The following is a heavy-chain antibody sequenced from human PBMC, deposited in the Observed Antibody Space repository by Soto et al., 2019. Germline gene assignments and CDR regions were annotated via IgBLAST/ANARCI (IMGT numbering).Heavy chain of an antibody. D-gene: IGHD1-7*01. CDR2: ISAYNGNT. CDR3: ARHRAWNYAVRYYFDY. Sequence: ASVKVSCKXSGYTFTSYGISWVRQAPGQGLEWMGWISAYNGNTNYAQKLQGRVTMTTDTSTSTAYMELRSLRSDDTAVYYCARHRAWNYAVRYYFDYWGQGTLVTVSS. CDR1: GYTFTSYG. V-gene: IGHV1-18*04. J-gene: IGHJ4*02.